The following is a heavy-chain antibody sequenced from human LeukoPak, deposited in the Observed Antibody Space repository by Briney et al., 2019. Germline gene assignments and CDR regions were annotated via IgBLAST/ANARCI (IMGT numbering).Heavy chain of an antibody. CDR2: IYYSGST. CDR3: AGRYYYDGLYYFDY. J-gene: IGHJ4*02. V-gene: IGHV4-59*08. D-gene: IGHD3-22*01. Sequence: SETLSLTCTVSGGSISSYYWSWIRQPPGKGLEWIGYIYYSGSTNYNPSLKSRVTISVDTSKNQFSLKLSSVTAADTAVYYCAGRYYYDGLYYFDYWGQGTLVTVSS. CDR1: GGSISSYY.